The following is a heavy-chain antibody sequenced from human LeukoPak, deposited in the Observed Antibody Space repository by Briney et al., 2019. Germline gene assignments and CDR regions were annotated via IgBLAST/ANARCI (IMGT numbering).Heavy chain of an antibody. CDR2: ISRNGGST. V-gene: IGHV3-64*01. Sequence: RSGGSLRLSCAASGFTFSSYAMHWVRQAPGKGLKYVSAISRNGGSTYYANSVKGRFTISRDNSKNTLYLHMGSLRAEDMAVYYCARTPEFCSGGICYSEGYFDYWGQGTLVTVSS. J-gene: IGHJ4*02. CDR3: ARTPEFCSGGICYSEGYFDY. CDR1: GFTFSSYA. D-gene: IGHD2-15*01.